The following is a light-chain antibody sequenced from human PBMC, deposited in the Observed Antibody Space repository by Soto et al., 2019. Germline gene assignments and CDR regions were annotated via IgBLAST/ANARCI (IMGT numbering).Light chain of an antibody. CDR1: SSDVGGYNY. V-gene: IGLV2-8*01. Sequence: QSALTQPPSASGSPGQSVTISCTGTSSDVGGYNYVSWYQQHPGKAPKLMISEVSKRPSGVPDRFSGSKSGNTASLTVSGLQDEDEADYYCSSFAGNNNVVFGGGTKVTVL. J-gene: IGLJ2*01. CDR2: EVS. CDR3: SSFAGNNNVV.